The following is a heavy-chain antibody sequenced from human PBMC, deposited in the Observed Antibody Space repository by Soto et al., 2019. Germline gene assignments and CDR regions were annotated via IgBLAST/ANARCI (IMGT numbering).Heavy chain of an antibody. CDR1: GGSISSGGYY. J-gene: IGHJ3*02. CDR2: IYYSGST. CDR3: ASRISYCSGGSCYERPVRAFDI. V-gene: IGHV4-31*03. D-gene: IGHD2-15*01. Sequence: QVQLQESGPGLVKPSQTLSLTCTVSGGSISSGGYYWSWIRQHPGKGLAWIGYIYYSGSTNYNPYLKSRVTISVDTSKNQFSLKLSSVTAADTAVYYCASRISYCSGGSCYERPVRAFDIWGQGTMVTVSS.